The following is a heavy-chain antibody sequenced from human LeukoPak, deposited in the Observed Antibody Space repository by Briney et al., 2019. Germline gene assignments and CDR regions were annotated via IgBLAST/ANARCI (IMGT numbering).Heavy chain of an antibody. CDR2: MDPNSGVT. CDR1: GYSFTSYD. V-gene: IGHV1-8*01. CDR3: ATKADDGSGNYNGASDV. Sequence: ASVKVSCKASGYSFTSYDINWIRQATGQGLEWMGWMDPNSGVTAFAQKFQGRVSMTRDTSINTAYMELSSLRSEDTAVYYCATKADDGSGNYNGASDVWGQGTMVTVSS. D-gene: IGHD3-10*01. J-gene: IGHJ3*01.